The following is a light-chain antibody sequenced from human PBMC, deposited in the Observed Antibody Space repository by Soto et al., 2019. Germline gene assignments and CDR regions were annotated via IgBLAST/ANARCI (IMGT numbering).Light chain of an antibody. V-gene: IGKV3-20*01. CDR3: HQYGSSPPVT. Sequence: EIVLTQSPGTLSLSPGERATLSCRASQSVSSGYLSWYQQKPGQPPRVLIYETSSRATGIPDRFSGSGSGTDVTLTISSLAPEDFAVYYCHQYGSSPPVTFGPGTRVDIK. CDR2: ETS. CDR1: QSVSSGY. J-gene: IGKJ3*01.